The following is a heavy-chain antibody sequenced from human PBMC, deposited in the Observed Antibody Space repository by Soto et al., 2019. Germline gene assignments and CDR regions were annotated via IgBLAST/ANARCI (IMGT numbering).Heavy chain of an antibody. J-gene: IGHJ4*02. CDR1: GFTFSSYA. CDR2: IGGSGAST. CDR3: ARGPRGIFGVFDY. D-gene: IGHD3-3*01. Sequence: GGSLRLSCAASGFTFSSYAMSWVRQAPGKGLEWVSAIGGSGASTYYADSVKGRFTISRDNSKNTLYLQMNSLRAEDTAVYYCARGPRGIFGVFDYWGQGTLVTVSS. V-gene: IGHV3-23*01.